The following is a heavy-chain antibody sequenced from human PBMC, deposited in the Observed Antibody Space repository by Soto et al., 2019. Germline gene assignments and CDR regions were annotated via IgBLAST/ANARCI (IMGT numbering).Heavy chain of an antibody. D-gene: IGHD3-16*01. CDR3: ARDYEFFAH. V-gene: IGHV4-61*01. J-gene: IGHJ4*02. CDR1: GGSVNRGSYY. CDR2: VSSTGRA. Sequence: SETLSLTCTVSGGSVNRGSYYWSWIRQPPGKGLEWIGYVSSTGRAKYNPSLTSRVTISADTSRNQFSLMLTSVTAADMGVYYCARDYEFFAHWGQGTLVTVSS.